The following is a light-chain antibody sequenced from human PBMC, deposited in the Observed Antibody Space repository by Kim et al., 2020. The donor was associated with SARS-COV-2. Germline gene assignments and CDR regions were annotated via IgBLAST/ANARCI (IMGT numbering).Light chain of an antibody. CDR3: LSYAGSLYV. CDR2: EVI. J-gene: IGLJ1*01. V-gene: IGLV2-8*01. CDR1: GSDIGGYNY. Sequence: QSALTQPPSASGSPGQSVTISCTGTGSDIGGYNYVSWYQQHPGKAPKLIIYEVIKRPSGVPDRFAGSKSGNTASLTVSGLQAEDEADYYCLSYAGSLYVFGTGTKVNRP.